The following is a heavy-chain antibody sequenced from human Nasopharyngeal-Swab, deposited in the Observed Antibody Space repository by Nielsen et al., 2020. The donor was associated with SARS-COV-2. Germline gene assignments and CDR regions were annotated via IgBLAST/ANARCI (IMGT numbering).Heavy chain of an antibody. CDR1: GYTFTSYD. CDR3: ARCSGGSCRFDY. CDR2: MNPNSGNT. D-gene: IGHD2-15*01. Sequence: ASVKVSCKASGYTFTSYDINWVRQATGQGLEWMGWMNPNSGNTGYAQKFQGRVTMTRNTSIRTAYMELSSLRSEDTAVYYCARCSGGSCRFDYWGQGTLVTVSS. V-gene: IGHV1-8*01. J-gene: IGHJ4*02.